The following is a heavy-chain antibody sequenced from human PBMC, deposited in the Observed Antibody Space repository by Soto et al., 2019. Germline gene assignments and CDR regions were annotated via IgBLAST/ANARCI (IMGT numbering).Heavy chain of an antibody. J-gene: IGHJ4*01. CDR1: GYTFTSYY. V-gene: IGHV1-46*03. D-gene: IGHD2-15*01. Sequence: GASVKGSCKASGYTFTSYYMHWVRQAPGQGLEWMGIINPSGSTSYAQKFQGRVTMTRDTSTSTVYMELSSLRSEDTAVYYCAGVYCSGGSCYSIDYWG. CDR3: AGVYCSGGSCYSIDY. CDR2: INPSGST.